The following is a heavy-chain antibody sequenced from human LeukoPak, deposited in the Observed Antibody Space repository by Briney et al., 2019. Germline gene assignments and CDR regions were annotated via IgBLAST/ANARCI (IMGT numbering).Heavy chain of an antibody. D-gene: IGHD3-16*01. CDR1: GGSISSSSYY. Sequence: SETLSLTCTVSGGSISSSSYYWGWLRQPPGKGLEWIGSIYYSGSTYYNPSLKSRVTISVDTSKNQFSLKLSSVTAADTAVYYCARPGGDPPSFDPWGQGTLVTVSS. CDR2: IYYSGST. V-gene: IGHV4-39*01. J-gene: IGHJ5*02. CDR3: ARPGGDPPSFDP.